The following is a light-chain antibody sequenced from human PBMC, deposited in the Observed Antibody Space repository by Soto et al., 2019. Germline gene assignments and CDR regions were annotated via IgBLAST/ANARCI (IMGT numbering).Light chain of an antibody. Sequence: DIVMTQSPDSLAVSLGERATINCKSSQTVLYSSNNQNYLAWYQLKPGQPPKLLIYWASTRQSGVPDRFSGSGSVTDFTLTISSLQAEDVAVYYCQQYYSTPLTFGGGTKVEIK. CDR3: QQYYSTPLT. V-gene: IGKV4-1*01. CDR2: WAS. J-gene: IGKJ4*01. CDR1: QTVLYSSNNQNY.